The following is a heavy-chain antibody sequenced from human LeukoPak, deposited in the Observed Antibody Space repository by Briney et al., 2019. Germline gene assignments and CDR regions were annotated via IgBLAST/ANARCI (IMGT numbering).Heavy chain of an antibody. CDR1: GASISSNPYY. Sequence: LETLSLTCTVSGASISSNPYYWGWIRQPPGKGLEWIGSIYYSGSTYYNSSLKSRVTISVDKSKNQFSLKLSSVTAADTAVYYCARGYPVAAAGYNWFDPWGQGTLVTVSS. CDR3: ARGYPVAAAGYNWFDP. J-gene: IGHJ5*02. D-gene: IGHD6-13*01. CDR2: IYYSGST. V-gene: IGHV4-39*07.